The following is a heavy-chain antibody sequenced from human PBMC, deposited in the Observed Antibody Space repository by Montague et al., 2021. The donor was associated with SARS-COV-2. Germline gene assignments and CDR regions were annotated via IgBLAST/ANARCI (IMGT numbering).Heavy chain of an antibody. CDR3: AKAPRIVSWFDP. D-gene: IGHD3-16*02. Sequence: SLRLSCAASGFTFSSYSMSWVRQAPGKGLEWVSAIRGSGGSTYYXDSVKGRFTISRDNSKNTLYLQMNSLRAEDTAVYYCAKAPRIVSWFDPWGQGTLVTVSS. CDR2: IRGSGGST. J-gene: IGHJ5*02. V-gene: IGHV3-23*01. CDR1: GFTFSSYS.